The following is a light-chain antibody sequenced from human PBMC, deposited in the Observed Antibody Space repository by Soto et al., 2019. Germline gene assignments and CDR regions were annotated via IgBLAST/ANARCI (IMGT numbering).Light chain of an antibody. Sequence: QSALTQPASVSGSPGQSITISCTGTRSDVGGYNYVSWYQQYPGKAPKLMIYDVSNRPSGVSNRFSGSKSGNPAYLTISGLQAEDEADYYCSSYTISNTLVFGSGTKVTVI. CDR3: SSYTISNTLV. J-gene: IGLJ1*01. CDR1: RSDVGGYNY. V-gene: IGLV2-14*01. CDR2: DVS.